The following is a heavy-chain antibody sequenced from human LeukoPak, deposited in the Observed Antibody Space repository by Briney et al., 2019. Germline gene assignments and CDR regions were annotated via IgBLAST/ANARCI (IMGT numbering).Heavy chain of an antibody. J-gene: IGHJ5*02. Sequence: PSETLSLTCTVSGGSISSGGYYWSWIRQHPGKGLEWIGYIYYSGSTYYNPSLKSRVTISVDTSKNQFSLKLSSVTAADTAVYFCAREVLYGSSSDGVYIFDPWGQGTLVTVSS. CDR2: IYYSGST. V-gene: IGHV4-61*08. CDR1: GGSISSGGYY. CDR3: AREVLYGSSSDGVYIFDP. D-gene: IGHD6-6*01.